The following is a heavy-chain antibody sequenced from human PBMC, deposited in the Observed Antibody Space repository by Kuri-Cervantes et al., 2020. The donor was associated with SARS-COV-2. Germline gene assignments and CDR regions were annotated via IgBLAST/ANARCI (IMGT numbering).Heavy chain of an antibody. J-gene: IGHJ4*02. CDR3: AKGGGSGSYSLLLGPFDY. CDR2: ISYVATNR. CDR1: GFTFSNFV. V-gene: IGHV3-30*18. Sequence: GESLKISCAASGFTFSNFVMHWVRQAPGKGLEWVAVISYVATNRFYADSVKGRFTVSRDNAKNTLYLEMSGLRPEDAGVYFCAKGGGSGSYSLLLGPFDYWGQGTLVTVSS. D-gene: IGHD1-26*01.